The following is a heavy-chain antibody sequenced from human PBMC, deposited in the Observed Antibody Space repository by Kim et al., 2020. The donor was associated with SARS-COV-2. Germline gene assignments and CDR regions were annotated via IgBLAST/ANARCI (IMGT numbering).Heavy chain of an antibody. V-gene: IGHV3-21*01. D-gene: IGHD3-16*02. CDR1: GFTFSSYS. CDR2: ISSSSSYI. J-gene: IGHJ4*02. Sequence: GGSLRLSCAASGFTFSSYSMNWVRQAPGKGLEWVSSISSSSSYIYYADSVKGRFTISRDNAKNSLYLQMNSLRAEDTAVYYCARAWGSYRLIDYWGQGTLVTVSS. CDR3: ARAWGSYRLIDY.